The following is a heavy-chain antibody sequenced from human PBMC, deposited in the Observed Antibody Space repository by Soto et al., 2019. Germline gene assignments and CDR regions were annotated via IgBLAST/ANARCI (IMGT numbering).Heavy chain of an antibody. J-gene: IGHJ5*01. CDR1: GFTFSDYA. V-gene: IGHV3-49*04. CDR3: ARSVAGCSTISRQDFDF. CDR2: ISSEGYGGTP. Sequence: GGSMRLSCTGSGFTFSDYAMNWVRQAPGKGLEWVCFISSEGYGGTPECGAAARGIFVISRDDSKSIAYLQMNSLKTEDTAVYYCARSVAGCSTISRQDFDFWGQGALVTVSS. D-gene: IGHD3-3*01.